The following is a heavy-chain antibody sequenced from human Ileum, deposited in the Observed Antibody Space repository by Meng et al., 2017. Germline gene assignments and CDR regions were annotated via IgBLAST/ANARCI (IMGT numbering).Heavy chain of an antibody. D-gene: IGHD3-22*01. CDR3: ARGVVTYYDSSTLTWFDP. J-gene: IGHJ5*02. CDR1: VGSISGGHYF. CDR2: IYHSGVT. V-gene: IGHV4-31*03. Sequence: QLPVTGSGPGLVTPSQTLSLTCTASVGSISGGHYFWHWIRQHPEKRLEWIGYIYHSGVTYYSPSLQSRLTISVDTSKNQFSLKLSSVTAADTAIYYCARGVVTYYDSSTLTWFDPWGQGALVTVSS.